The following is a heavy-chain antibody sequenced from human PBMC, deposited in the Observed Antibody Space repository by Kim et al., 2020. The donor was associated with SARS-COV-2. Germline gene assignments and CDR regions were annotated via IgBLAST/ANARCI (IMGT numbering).Heavy chain of an antibody. Sequence: ASVKVSCKASGYMFINYDINWVRQATGQGLEWMGWMNPKSGDTGYAPKFLGRVPMTRNTSEGTAYLELSTLRSEDTAVYYCARGWEVSNWNYGINHYY. D-gene: IGHD1-7*01. CDR3: ARGWEVSNWNYGINHYY. CDR1: GYMFINYD. J-gene: IGHJ6*03. CDR2: MNPKSGDT. V-gene: IGHV1-8*01.